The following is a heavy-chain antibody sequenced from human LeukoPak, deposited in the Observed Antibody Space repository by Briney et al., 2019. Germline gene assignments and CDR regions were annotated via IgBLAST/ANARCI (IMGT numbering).Heavy chain of an antibody. J-gene: IGHJ4*02. CDR3: AKDKPLRYFDWLDIDY. V-gene: IGHV3-30*18. Sequence: PGGSLRLSCAVSGFTFSTYGMHWVRQAPGKGLEWVAVISYDGRNKYYADSVKGRFTISRDNSKNTLYLQMNSLRAEDTAVYYCAKDKPLRYFDWLDIDYWGQGTLVTVSS. CDR2: ISYDGRNK. CDR1: GFTFSTYG. D-gene: IGHD3-9*01.